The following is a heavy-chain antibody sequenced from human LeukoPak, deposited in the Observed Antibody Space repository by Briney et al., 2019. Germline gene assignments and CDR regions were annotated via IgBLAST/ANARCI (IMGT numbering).Heavy chain of an antibody. D-gene: IGHD4-11*01. CDR2: IWSDGTNS. J-gene: IGHJ4*01. CDR3: VRDAQRGFDYSNSLRY. Sequence: GGSLRLSCAASGFIYSHYGMHWVRQAPGKGLEWGAVIWSDGTNSFYAGSVKGRFTISRDNSQRTLFLQMNSLRVEDTAMYYCVRDAQRGFDYSNSLRYWGHGTLVTVSS. V-gene: IGHV3-33*08. CDR1: GFIYSHYG.